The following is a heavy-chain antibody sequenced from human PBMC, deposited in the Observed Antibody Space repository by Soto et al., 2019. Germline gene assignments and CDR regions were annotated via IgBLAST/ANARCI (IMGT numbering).Heavy chain of an antibody. CDR3: ARDPPPGDYDSPRLVPGFDP. CDR1: GYTFSSYG. J-gene: IGHJ5*02. V-gene: IGHV1-18*01. D-gene: IGHD4-17*01. Sequence: ASVKVSCKASGYTFSSYGISWVRQAPGQGLEWMGWISVYNGNTNYAQKFQGRVTMTTDTSTSTAYVEVRSLRSDDTAVYYCARDPPPGDYDSPRLVPGFDPWG. CDR2: ISVYNGNT.